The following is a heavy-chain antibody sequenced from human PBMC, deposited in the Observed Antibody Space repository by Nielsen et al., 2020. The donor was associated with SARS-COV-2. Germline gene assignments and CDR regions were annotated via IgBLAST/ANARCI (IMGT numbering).Heavy chain of an antibody. D-gene: IGHD3-22*01. CDR3: ARSLSSGYYYYGIEFGWFDP. Sequence: SETLSLTCTVSGGSISSSSYYWGWIRQPPGKGLEWIGSIYYSGSTYYNPSLKSRVTISVDTSKNQFSLKLSSVTAADTAVYYCARSLSSGYYYYGIEFGWFDPWGQGTLVTVSS. CDR1: GGSISSSSYY. CDR2: IYYSGST. J-gene: IGHJ5*02. V-gene: IGHV4-39*01.